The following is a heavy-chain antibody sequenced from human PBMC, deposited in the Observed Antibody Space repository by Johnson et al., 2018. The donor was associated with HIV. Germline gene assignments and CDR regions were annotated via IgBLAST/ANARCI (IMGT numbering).Heavy chain of an antibody. CDR1: GFSFSSYA. Sequence: QVQLLESGGGVVQPGRSLRLSCAASGFSFSSYAMHWVRQAPGKGLEWVAIISYDGSNKYYADSVKGRFTISRDNSKNTLYLQMSSLRADDTAVYYCARDWEGYAFDIWGRGTMVTVSS. CDR3: ARDWEGYAFDI. V-gene: IGHV3-30*04. D-gene: IGHD1-26*01. CDR2: ISYDGSNK. J-gene: IGHJ3*02.